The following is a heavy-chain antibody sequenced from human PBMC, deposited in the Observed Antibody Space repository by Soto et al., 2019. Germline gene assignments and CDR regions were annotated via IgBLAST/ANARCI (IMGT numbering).Heavy chain of an antibody. Sequence: QVQLQESGPGLVKPSQTLSLTCTVSGGSISSGGYYWSWIRQHPGKGLEWIGYIYYSGSTSYNPSLKSRVTIAVDTAKNQFALKLSSVTAAATAVYYCAREKSWYYDSSGWFDPWGQGTLVTVSS. CDR1: GGSISSGGYY. CDR2: IYYSGST. J-gene: IGHJ5*02. D-gene: IGHD3-22*01. CDR3: AREKSWYYDSSGWFDP. V-gene: IGHV4-31*03.